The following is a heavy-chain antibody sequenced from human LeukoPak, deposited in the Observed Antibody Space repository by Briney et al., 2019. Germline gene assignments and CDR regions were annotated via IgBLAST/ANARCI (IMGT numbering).Heavy chain of an antibody. J-gene: IGHJ4*02. CDR1: GGSISSGSYY. Sequence: SETLSLTCTVSGGSISSGSYYWSWIRQPAGKGLEWIGRIYTSGSTNCNPSLKSRVTISVDTSKNQFSLKLSSVTAADTAVYYCARQGGTIFGVVIIWGQGTLVTVSS. CDR2: IYTSGST. CDR3: ARQGGTIFGVVII. V-gene: IGHV4-61*02. D-gene: IGHD3-3*01.